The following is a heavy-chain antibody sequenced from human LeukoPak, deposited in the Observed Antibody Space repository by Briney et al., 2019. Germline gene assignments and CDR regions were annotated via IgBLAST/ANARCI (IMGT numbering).Heavy chain of an antibody. V-gene: IGHV1-69*13. Sequence: SVKVSCKASGGTFSSYAISWVRQAPGQGLEWMGGIIPIFGTAKYAQKLQDRVTITADESTNTVYMELSSLRSEDTAVYYCARPELRGYSGCDPLSDAFDIWGQGTMVTISS. CDR2: IIPIFGTA. CDR3: ARPELRGYSGCDPLSDAFDI. D-gene: IGHD5-12*01. CDR1: GGTFSSYA. J-gene: IGHJ3*02.